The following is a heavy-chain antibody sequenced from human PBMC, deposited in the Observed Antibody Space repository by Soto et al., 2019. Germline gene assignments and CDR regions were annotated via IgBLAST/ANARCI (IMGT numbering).Heavy chain of an antibody. CDR3: ARDPGPASFDF. Sequence: ASVKVSCKASGYTFTNYGISWVRQAPGEGLEWVGWINTSNDNKLYAQKLQGRLTLTTDTSTSTAYMDLTTLRSDDTAVYFCARDPGPASFDFLAQGTLVTGSS. CDR1: GYTFTNYG. V-gene: IGHV1-18*01. J-gene: IGHJ4*02. CDR2: INTSNDNK.